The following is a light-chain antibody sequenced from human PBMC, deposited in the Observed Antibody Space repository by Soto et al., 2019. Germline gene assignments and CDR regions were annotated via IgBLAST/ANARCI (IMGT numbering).Light chain of an antibody. Sequence: QSVLTQPPSVSFAPGQRVTISCTGSSSNIGAGYDVHWYQQFPGTTPKFLIYGNTNRPSGVPDRFSASKSGTSASLDITGLQAEDEAEYFCQSYDSSLTVVFGGGTKVTVL. V-gene: IGLV1-40*01. J-gene: IGLJ2*01. CDR3: QSYDSSLTVV. CDR2: GNT. CDR1: SSNIGAGYD.